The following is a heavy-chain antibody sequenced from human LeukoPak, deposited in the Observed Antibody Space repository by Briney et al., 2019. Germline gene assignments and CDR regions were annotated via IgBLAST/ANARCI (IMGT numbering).Heavy chain of an antibody. Sequence: GGSLRPSCAASGFTFSSYSMNWVRQAPGKGLEWVSYISGSGLTIYYADSVKGRFTISRDNAKNSLYLQMNSLKAEDTALYYCARVISSTSRVVDYWGQGTLVTVSS. V-gene: IGHV3-48*01. CDR3: ARVISSTSRVVDY. CDR1: GFTFSSYS. D-gene: IGHD2-2*01. CDR2: ISGSGLTI. J-gene: IGHJ4*02.